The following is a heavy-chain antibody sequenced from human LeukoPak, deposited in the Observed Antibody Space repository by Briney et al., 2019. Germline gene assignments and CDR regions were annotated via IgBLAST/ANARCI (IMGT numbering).Heavy chain of an antibody. CDR2: IYPRGSP. CDR1: GGSISSGSYS. Sequence: PSQTLSLTCAVSGGSISSGSYSWSWIRQPPGKGLEWIGYIYPRGSPYYNPSLKSRVILSLDKSANQFSLNLSSVTAADTAVYYCARFSPRAMGNYLDFWGQGTLVTVSS. V-gene: IGHV4-30-2*01. D-gene: IGHD7-27*01. CDR3: ARFSPRAMGNYLDF. J-gene: IGHJ4*02.